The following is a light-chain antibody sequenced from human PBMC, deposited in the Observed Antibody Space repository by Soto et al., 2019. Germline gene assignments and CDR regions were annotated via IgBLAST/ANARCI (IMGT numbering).Light chain of an antibody. V-gene: IGKV1-27*01. CDR1: QGIRHY. CDR3: QNFDSAPQT. Sequence: DIQMTQSPSSLSGSVGDRVTITFRASQGIRHYLAWYQQKPGKVPKLLIYEASNLQSGVPSRFRGGGSGTEFTLTISSLQPEDVATYYCQNFDSAPQTFGQGTKVDI. J-gene: IGKJ1*01. CDR2: EAS.